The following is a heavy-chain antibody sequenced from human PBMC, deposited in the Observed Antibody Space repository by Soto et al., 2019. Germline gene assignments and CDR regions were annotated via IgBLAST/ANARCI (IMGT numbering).Heavy chain of an antibody. CDR3: ARDRGYDSSGYGTVGY. D-gene: IGHD3-22*01. J-gene: IGHJ4*02. Sequence: ASVKVSCKASGYNFTSYYMHWVRQAPGQGLEWMGIINPSGGSTSYAQKFQGRVTMTRDTSTSTVYMELSSLRSEDTAVYYCARDRGYDSSGYGTVGYWGQGTLVTVSS. V-gene: IGHV1-46*01. CDR2: INPSGGST. CDR1: GYNFTSYY.